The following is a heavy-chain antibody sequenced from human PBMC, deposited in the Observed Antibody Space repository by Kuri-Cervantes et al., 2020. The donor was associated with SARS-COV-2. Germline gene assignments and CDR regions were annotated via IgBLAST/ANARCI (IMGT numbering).Heavy chain of an antibody. Sequence: ESLKISFAVSGYSISSGYCWGWIRQPPGKGLEWIGSIYHSGSTYYNPSLKSRVTISVDTSKNQFSLKLSSVTAADTAVYYCARGGFLTGYRGTRGAFDIGGQGTMVTVSS. CDR1: GYSISSGYC. J-gene: IGHJ3*02. D-gene: IGHD3-9*01. V-gene: IGHV4-38-2*01. CDR2: IYHSGST. CDR3: ARGGFLTGYRGTRGAFDI.